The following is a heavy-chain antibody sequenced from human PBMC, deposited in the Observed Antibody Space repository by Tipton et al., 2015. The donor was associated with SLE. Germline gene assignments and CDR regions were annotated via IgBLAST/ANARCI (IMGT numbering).Heavy chain of an antibody. V-gene: IGHV3-66*01. CDR1: GFTVSNNF. CDR3: ARAGRGETYYLDV. CDR2: IYSGGRT. J-gene: IGHJ6*03. Sequence: SLRLSCAASGFTVSNNFMSWVRQAPGKGLEWVSVIYSGGRTYYADSVTGRFTISRDNAKNTVFLQMNSLRADEDTAVYYCARAGRGETYYLDVWGKGTTVTVSS. D-gene: IGHD3-10*01.